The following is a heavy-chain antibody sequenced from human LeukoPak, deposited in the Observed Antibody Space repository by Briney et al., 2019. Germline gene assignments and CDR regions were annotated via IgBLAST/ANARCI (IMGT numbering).Heavy chain of an antibody. J-gene: IGHJ5*02. D-gene: IGHD1-26*01. CDR1: GGSFSNKY. CDR2: IYYSGST. CDR3: AKGGRTWFDP. Sequence: SETLSLTCTVSGGSFSNKYWSWIRQPPGKGLEWIGYIYYSGSTNYNPSLKSRLTTSLDTSKKQFSLKLSSVTAADTAVYYCAKGGRTWFDPWGQGTLVTVSS. V-gene: IGHV4-59*13.